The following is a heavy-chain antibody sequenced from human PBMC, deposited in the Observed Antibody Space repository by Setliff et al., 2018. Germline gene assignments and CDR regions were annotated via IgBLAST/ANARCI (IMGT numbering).Heavy chain of an antibody. D-gene: IGHD2-21*02. V-gene: IGHV4-38-2*02. CDR3: ARDLGHGGDSDY. CDR2: IGHTGSI. Sequence: SETLSLTCTVSGYSISSGYIWGRIRQPPGKGLEWVGNIGHTGSINYNPSLKSRLTISRDTSKNQVSLKLSSVTATDTAVYYCARDLGHGGDSDYWGQGILVTVSS. J-gene: IGHJ4*02. CDR1: GYSISSGYI.